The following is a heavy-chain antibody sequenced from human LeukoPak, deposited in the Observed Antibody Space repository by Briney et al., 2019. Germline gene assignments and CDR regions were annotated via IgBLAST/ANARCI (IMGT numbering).Heavy chain of an antibody. CDR2: ISYDGSNK. CDR1: GFTFSNYA. D-gene: IGHD3-10*01. J-gene: IGHJ3*01. V-gene: IGHV3-30*04. CDR3: ARDAEYYDSGTDALDF. Sequence: GGSLRLSCAASGFTFSNYAMHWVRQAPGEGLEWVAVISYDGSNKYYADSVKDRLTISRDNSKNTLYMQMNSLRAEDTAVYYCARDAEYYDSGTDALDFWGHGTMVSVSS.